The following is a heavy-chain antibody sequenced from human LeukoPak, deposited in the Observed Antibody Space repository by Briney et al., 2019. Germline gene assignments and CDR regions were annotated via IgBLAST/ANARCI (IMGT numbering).Heavy chain of an antibody. Sequence: GGSLRLSCAASGFTFSSSSMHWVRQAPGKGLEWVAVIWNDGHTTYYTDSVKGQFTISRDNSKNTLSLQMNSLRAEDTAVYYCARPTDYYGSGGFDPWGQGTLVTVSS. D-gene: IGHD3-10*01. V-gene: IGHV3-33*01. CDR3: ARPTDYYGSGGFDP. J-gene: IGHJ5*02. CDR2: IWNDGHTT. CDR1: GFTFSSSS.